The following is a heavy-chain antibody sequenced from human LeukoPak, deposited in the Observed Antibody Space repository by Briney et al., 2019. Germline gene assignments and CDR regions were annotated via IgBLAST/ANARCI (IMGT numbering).Heavy chain of an antibody. CDR1: GGSFSGYY. Sequence: PSETLSLTCAVYGGSFSGYYWSWIRQPPGRGLEWIGYIYYSGNTNYNPSLKSRVTISVDTSKNQFSLKLSSVIAADTAVYYCARDKDHTYGRYFDYWGQGTLVTVSS. CDR2: IYYSGNT. D-gene: IGHD5-18*01. J-gene: IGHJ4*02. CDR3: ARDKDHTYGRYFDY. V-gene: IGHV4-59*01.